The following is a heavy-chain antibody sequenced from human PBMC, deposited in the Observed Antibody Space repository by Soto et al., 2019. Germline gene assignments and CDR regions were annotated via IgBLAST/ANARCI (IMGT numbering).Heavy chain of an antibody. CDR3: ARGGSNCGGDCYYMDV. CDR1: GFTFSSYS. Sequence: GSLRLSFAASGFTFSSYSMNWVRQAPGKGLEWVSYISSSSSTIYYADSVKGRFTISRDNAKNSLYLQMNSLRAEDTAVYYCARGGSNCGGDCYYMDVWGKGTTVTVSS. CDR2: ISSSSSTI. J-gene: IGHJ6*03. V-gene: IGHV3-48*01. D-gene: IGHD2-21*01.